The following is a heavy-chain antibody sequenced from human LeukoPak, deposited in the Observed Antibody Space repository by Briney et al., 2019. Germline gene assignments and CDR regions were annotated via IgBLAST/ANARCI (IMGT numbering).Heavy chain of an antibody. J-gene: IGHJ4*01. CDR1: GYTFNTHV. V-gene: IGHV3-23*01. Sequence: PGGSLRLSCKASGYTFNTHVMSWVRQAPEKGLEWVASVTRSGLTPYYADSVRGRFTSSRDNSKNTLYLQMNSLRGVDTAVYYCAEDRPNFYETSGAYYKPKGDFWGHGSLVTVSS. D-gene: IGHD3-10*01. CDR2: VTRSGLTP. CDR3: AEDRPNFYETSGAYYKPKGDF.